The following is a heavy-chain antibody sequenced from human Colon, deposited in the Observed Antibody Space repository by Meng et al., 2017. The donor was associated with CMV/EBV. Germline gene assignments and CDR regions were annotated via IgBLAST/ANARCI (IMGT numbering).Heavy chain of an antibody. CDR1: GGSISSYY. CDR2: IYPSGFP. D-gene: IGHD5-18*01. V-gene: IGHV4-4*07. J-gene: IGHJ4*02. CDR3: ARAQYTYGYWIFDY. Sequence: VPPQASGPGLGKPSETLSLSCTVSGGSISSYYWSWIRQPAGKGLEWIGRIYPSGFPKYKPSLESRVTMSADTSKNQISLKLTSVTAADTAVYYCARAQYTYGYWIFDYWGQGTLVTVSS.